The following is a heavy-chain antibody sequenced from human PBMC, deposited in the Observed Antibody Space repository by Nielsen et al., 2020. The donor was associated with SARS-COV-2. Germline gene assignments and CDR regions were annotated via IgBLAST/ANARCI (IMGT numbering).Heavy chain of an antibody. V-gene: IGHV3-33*08. D-gene: IGHD6-19*01. CDR2: IWYDGSNK. Sequence: GESLKISCAASGFTFSSYGMHWVRQAPGKGLEWVAVIWYDGSNKYYADSVKGRFTISRDNSKNTLYLQMNSLRAEDTAVYYCARAASIAVAGDYWGQGTLVTVSS. J-gene: IGHJ4*02. CDR1: GFTFSSYG. CDR3: ARAASIAVAGDY.